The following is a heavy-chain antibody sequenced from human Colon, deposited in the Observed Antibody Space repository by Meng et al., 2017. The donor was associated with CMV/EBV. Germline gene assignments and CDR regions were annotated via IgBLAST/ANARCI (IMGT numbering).Heavy chain of an antibody. J-gene: IGHJ6*02. CDR1: AFRYNSFN. D-gene: IGHD5-24*01. V-gene: IGHV3-30*04. Sequence: GGSLRLSCVASAFRYNSFNIHWVRQPPGKGLEWVAMISDDGINKYYGDFVKGRFTVSRDDSKNTVYLQMNGLRGEDTAVYYCARAPPQERHHYYYGMDVWGQGTTVTVSS. CDR3: ARAPPQERHHYYYGMDV. CDR2: ISDDGINK.